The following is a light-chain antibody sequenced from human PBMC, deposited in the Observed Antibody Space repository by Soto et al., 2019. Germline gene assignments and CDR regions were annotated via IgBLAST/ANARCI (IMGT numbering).Light chain of an antibody. Sequence: EIVLTQSRATLSLSPGERATLSCRASQSVSSYLAWYQQKPGQAPRLLIYDASNRATGIPARFSGSGSGTDFKLTISSLEPEDFAVYYCQQRSNWPLTFGGGTKVEIK. CDR1: QSVSSY. V-gene: IGKV3-11*01. J-gene: IGKJ4*01. CDR2: DAS. CDR3: QQRSNWPLT.